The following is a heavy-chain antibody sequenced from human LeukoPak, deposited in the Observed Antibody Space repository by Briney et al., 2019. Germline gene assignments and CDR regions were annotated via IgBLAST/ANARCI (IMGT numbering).Heavy chain of an antibody. CDR3: ARVQDLGYCSSTSCRDWFDP. D-gene: IGHD2-2*01. J-gene: IGHJ5*02. CDR2: IYHSGST. V-gene: IGHV4-38-2*01. CDR1: GYSISSGYY. Sequence: PSETLSLTCAVSGYSISSGYYWGWIRQPPGKGLEWIGSIYHSGSTYYNPSLKSRVTISVETSKNQFSLKLSSVTAADTAVYYCARVQDLGYCSSTSCRDWFDPWGQGTLVTVSS.